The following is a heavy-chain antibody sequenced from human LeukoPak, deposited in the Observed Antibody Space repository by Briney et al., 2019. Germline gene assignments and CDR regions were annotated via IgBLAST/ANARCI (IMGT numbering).Heavy chain of an antibody. Sequence: GRSLRLSCAASGFTFDDYAMHWVRQAPGKGLEWVSGISWNSGSIGYADSVKGRFTISRDNAKNSLYLQMNSLRAEDTALYYCAKDRWFGGMAWLENWGQGTMVTVSS. CDR1: GFTFDDYA. J-gene: IGHJ3*01. D-gene: IGHD3-10*01. CDR2: ISWNSGSI. CDR3: AKDRWFGGMAWLEN. V-gene: IGHV3-9*01.